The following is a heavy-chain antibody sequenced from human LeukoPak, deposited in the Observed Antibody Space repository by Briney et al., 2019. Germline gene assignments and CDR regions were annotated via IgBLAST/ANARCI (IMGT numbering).Heavy chain of an antibody. CDR2: ISGSGDST. V-gene: IGHV3-23*01. J-gene: IGHJ3*02. D-gene: IGHD2-21*01. Sequence: GGSLRLSCAASGFTFSSYAMSWVRQAPGKGLEWVSAISGSGDSTYYADSVKGRFTISRDNSKNTLYLQMNSLRDEDTAVYYCAKASAYCGDDCYSWSQAFDIWGRGTMVTVSS. CDR1: GFTFSSYA. CDR3: AKASAYCGDDCYSWSQAFDI.